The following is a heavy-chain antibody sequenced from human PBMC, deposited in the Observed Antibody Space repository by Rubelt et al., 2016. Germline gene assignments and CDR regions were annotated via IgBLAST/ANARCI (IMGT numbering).Heavy chain of an antibody. V-gene: IGHV3-72*01. CDR2: ARNKANTNNT. D-gene: IGHD1-1*01. CDR3: TRDASGTGDS. J-gene: IGHJ4*02. Sequence: EVQLVESGGGLVQPGGSLRLSCVASGFTFSDYYLDWVRQAPGKGLEWIARARNKANTNNTQYAPSVNGRFTLSRDDSQNSLYLQMNSLKVEDTAVYFCTRDASGTGDSWGQGTLVTVSS. CDR1: GFTFSDYY.